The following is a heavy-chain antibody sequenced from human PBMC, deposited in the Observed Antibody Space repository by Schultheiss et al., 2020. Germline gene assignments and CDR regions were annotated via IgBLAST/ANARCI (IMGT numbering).Heavy chain of an antibody. CDR2: IYSSGST. Sequence: SETLSLTCTVSGGSISSYYWSWIRQPPGKGLEWIGYIYSSGSTNYNPSLKSRVTISVNTSKNQFSLKLSSVTAADTAVYYCARTHYADYLDYWGQGTLVTVSS. CDR1: GGSISSYY. CDR3: ARTHYADYLDY. J-gene: IGHJ4*02. V-gene: IGHV4-59*01. D-gene: IGHD3-16*01.